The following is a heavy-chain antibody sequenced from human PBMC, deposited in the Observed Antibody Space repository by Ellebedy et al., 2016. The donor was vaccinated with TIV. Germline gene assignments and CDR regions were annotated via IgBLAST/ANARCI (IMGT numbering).Heavy chain of an antibody. V-gene: IGHV1-69*13. D-gene: IGHD3-10*01. Sequence: SVKVSXXASGGTFSSYAISWVRQAPGQGLEWMGGIIPIFGTANYAQKFQGRVTITADESTSTAYMELSSLRSDDTAVYYCARAAHYGSGGTLNWFDPWGQGTLVTVSS. CDR3: ARAAHYGSGGTLNWFDP. CDR2: IIPIFGTA. J-gene: IGHJ5*02. CDR1: GGTFSSYA.